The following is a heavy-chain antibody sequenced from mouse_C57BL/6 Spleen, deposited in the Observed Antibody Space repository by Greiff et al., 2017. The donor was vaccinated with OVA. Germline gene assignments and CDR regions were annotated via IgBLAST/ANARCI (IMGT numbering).Heavy chain of an antibody. V-gene: IGHV1-18*01. J-gene: IGHJ1*03. CDR1: GYTFTDHN. CDR3: ARRGNFYWYFDV. CDR2: INPNNGGT. Sequence: EVQLQQSGPELVKPGASVKIPCKASGYTFTDHNMDWVKQSHGKSLEWIGDINPNNGGTIYNQKFKGKATLTVDKSSSTAYMELRSLTSEDTAVYYCARRGNFYWYFDVWGTGTTVTVSS.